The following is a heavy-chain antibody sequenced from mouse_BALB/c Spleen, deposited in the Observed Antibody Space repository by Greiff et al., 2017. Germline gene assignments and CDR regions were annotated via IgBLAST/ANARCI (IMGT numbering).Heavy chain of an antibody. V-gene: IGHV3-2*02. CDR2: ISYSGST. CDR3: ARTGPLAY. D-gene: IGHD4-1*01. CDR1: GYSITSDYA. J-gene: IGHJ3*01. Sequence: EVQLVESGPGLVKPSQSLSLTCTVTGYSITSDYAWNWIRQFPGNKLEWMGYISYSGSTSYNPSLKSRISITRDTFKNQFFLQLNSVTTEDTATYYCARTGPLAYWGQGTLVTVSA.